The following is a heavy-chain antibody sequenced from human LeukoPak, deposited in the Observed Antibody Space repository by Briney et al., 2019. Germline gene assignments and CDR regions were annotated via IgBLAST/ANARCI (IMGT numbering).Heavy chain of an antibody. V-gene: IGHV3-30-3*01. D-gene: IGHD1-26*01. CDR2: ISYDGSNK. Sequence: GRCLRLSCAASGFTFSSYAMHWVRQAPGKGLEWVAVISYDGSNKYYADSVKGRFTISRDNSKNTLYLQMNSLRAEDTAVYYCARDQERSGALDYWGQGTLVTVSS. CDR1: GFTFSSYA. CDR3: ARDQERSGALDY. J-gene: IGHJ4*02.